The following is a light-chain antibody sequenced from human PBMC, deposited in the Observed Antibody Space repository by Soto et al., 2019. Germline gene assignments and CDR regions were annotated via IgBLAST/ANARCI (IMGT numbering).Light chain of an antibody. CDR2: EGS. Sequence: QSVLTQPASVFGSLGQSITISCTGTSRDVGGYNLVSWYQQHPGKAPKLMIYEGSKRPSGVSNRFSGSKSGNTASLTISGLQAEDEADYYCCSYAGSSTFNVFGTGTKVT. CDR1: SRDVGGYNL. CDR3: CSYAGSSTFNV. V-gene: IGLV2-23*03. J-gene: IGLJ1*01.